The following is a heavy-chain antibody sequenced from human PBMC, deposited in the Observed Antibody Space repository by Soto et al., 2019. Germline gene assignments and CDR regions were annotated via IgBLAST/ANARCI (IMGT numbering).Heavy chain of an antibody. CDR2: IKSKTDGGTT. V-gene: IGHV3-15*07. J-gene: IGHJ6*02. D-gene: IGHD6-13*01. CDR1: GFTFSNAW. Sequence: GGSLRLSCAASGFTFSNAWMNWVRQAPGKGLEWVGRIKSKTDGGTTDYAAPVKGRFTISRDDSKNTLYLQMNSLKTEDTAVYYCTTYSSSWYTTWYGMDVWGQGTTVTVSS. CDR3: TTYSSSWYTTWYGMDV.